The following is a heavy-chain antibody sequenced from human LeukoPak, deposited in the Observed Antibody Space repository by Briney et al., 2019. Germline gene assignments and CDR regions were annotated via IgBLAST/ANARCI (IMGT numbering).Heavy chain of an antibody. CDR1: GYSFTSYW. D-gene: IGHD6-13*01. J-gene: IGHJ5*02. CDR3: ARQTYSSSWYGTRWFDP. Sequence: GESLKISCKGSGYSFTSYWIGWVRQMPGKGLEWMGIIYPGDSDTRYSPSFQGQVTISADKSISTAYLQWNSLEASDTAMYYCARQTYSSSWYGTRWFDPWGQGTLVTVSS. CDR2: IYPGDSDT. V-gene: IGHV5-51*01.